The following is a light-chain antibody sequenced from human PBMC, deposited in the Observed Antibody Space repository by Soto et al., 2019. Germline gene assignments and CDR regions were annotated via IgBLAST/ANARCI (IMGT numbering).Light chain of an antibody. V-gene: IGLV2-14*01. CDR3: CSYAGSTTRVV. J-gene: IGLJ2*01. Sequence: QSALTQPASVSGSPGQSIAISCTGTSSDVVTYKYVSWYQQHPGKAPKLMIYEVSIQPSGVSDRFSGSKSGNTASLTISGLRPEDEAYYYCCSYAGSTTRVVFGGGTKLTVL. CDR1: SSDVVTYKY. CDR2: EVS.